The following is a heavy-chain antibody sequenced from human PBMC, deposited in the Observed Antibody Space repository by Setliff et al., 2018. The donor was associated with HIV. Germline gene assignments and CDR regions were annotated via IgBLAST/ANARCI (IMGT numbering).Heavy chain of an antibody. CDR3: ARLGSGWSDSYYYAMDI. J-gene: IGHJ6*02. V-gene: IGHV1-18*01. Sequence: ASVKVSCKASGYTFTNFGIGWVRQAPGQGLEWMGWISAYNGNTNYAQKLQGRVTMTTDASTSTAYMELRSLRSDDTAVYYCARLGSGWSDSYYYAMDIWGQGTTVTVSS. CDR2: ISAYNGNT. D-gene: IGHD6-19*01. CDR1: GYTFTNFG.